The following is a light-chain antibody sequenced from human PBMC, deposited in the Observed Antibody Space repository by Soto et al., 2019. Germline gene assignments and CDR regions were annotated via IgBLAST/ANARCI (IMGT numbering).Light chain of an antibody. CDR1: NSNLVATYD. Sequence: QSVLTQPRSVFGAPGQPVNNSCRGSNSNLVATYDVNCFRQLPGAVARLLIIGNNSRPSWVLYRLSGSKSATTASLAITGLQAEEEADYYCQSFDTSVTGDVFGTGTKATVL. V-gene: IGLV1-40*01. CDR3: QSFDTSVTGDV. CDR2: GNN. J-gene: IGLJ1*01.